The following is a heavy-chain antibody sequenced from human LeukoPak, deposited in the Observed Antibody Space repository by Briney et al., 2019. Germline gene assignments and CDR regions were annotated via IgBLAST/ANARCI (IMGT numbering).Heavy chain of an antibody. J-gene: IGHJ4*02. CDR2: ISSTSSTI. D-gene: IGHD6-19*01. V-gene: IGHV3-48*01. Sequence: GGSLRLSCAASGFTFANYNFNWVRQAPGKGLEWVSYISSTSSTIYYADSMKGRFTISRDNAKNSLYLQMNSLRAEDTALYYCARELGIAVIDYWGQGTLVTVSS. CDR3: ARELGIAVIDY. CDR1: GFTFANYN.